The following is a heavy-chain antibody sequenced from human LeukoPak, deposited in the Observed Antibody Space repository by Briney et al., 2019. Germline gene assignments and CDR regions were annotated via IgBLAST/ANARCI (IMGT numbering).Heavy chain of an antibody. V-gene: IGHV4-38-2*02. CDR1: GYSITRGSY. D-gene: IGHD3-22*01. Sequence: SETLSLACTVSGYSITRGSYWGWIRQPPGKGLEWIANIYHSGSTYYNPSLKSRVTISVDTSKNQFSLKLSSVTAADTAIYYCARVHVNSGYYFGDAFDIWGQGTMVTVSS. CDR3: ARVHVNSGYYFGDAFDI. J-gene: IGHJ3*02. CDR2: IYHSGST.